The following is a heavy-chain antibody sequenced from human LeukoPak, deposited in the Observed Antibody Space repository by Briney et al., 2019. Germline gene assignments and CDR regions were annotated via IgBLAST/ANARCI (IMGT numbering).Heavy chain of an antibody. CDR3: ARCPPGHDFWSGYYYYYYMDV. J-gene: IGHJ6*03. CDR2: IYHSGST. V-gene: IGHV4-4*02. D-gene: IGHD3-3*01. CDR1: GGPISSSNW. Sequence: SETLSLTCAVSGGPISSSNWWSWVRQPPGKGLEWIGEIYHSGSTNYNPSLKSRVTISVDKSKNQFSLKLSSVTAADTAVYYCARCPPGHDFWSGYYYYYYMDVWGKGTTVTVSS.